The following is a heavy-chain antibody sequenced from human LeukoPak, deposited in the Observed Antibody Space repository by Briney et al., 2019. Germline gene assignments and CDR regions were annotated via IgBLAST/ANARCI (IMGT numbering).Heavy chain of an antibody. CDR1: GGSISSSSYY. J-gene: IGHJ4*02. Sequence: SETLSLTCTVSGGSISSSSYYWGWIRQPPGKGLEWIGTIYYSGSTYYNSSLKSRVTISVGTSKNQFSLKLSSLTAADTAVYYCARAAYCGGDCYLFDYWGQGTLVTVFS. CDR2: IYYSGST. CDR3: ARAAYCGGDCYLFDY. V-gene: IGHV4-39*01. D-gene: IGHD2-21*02.